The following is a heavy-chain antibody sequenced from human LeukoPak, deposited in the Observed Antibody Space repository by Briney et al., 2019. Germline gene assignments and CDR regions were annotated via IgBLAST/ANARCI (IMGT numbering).Heavy chain of an antibody. Sequence: ASVTVSFKASGYTFTSYYMHWVRQAPGQGLEWMGIINPSGGSTSYAQKFQGRVTMTRDMSTSTIYMELSSLRSEDTAVYYCAREPPGAYCGGDPPAGKTTEGCVEDYWGQGTLVTVSS. CDR2: INPSGGST. V-gene: IGHV1-46*01. D-gene: IGHD2-21*02. CDR3: AREPPGAYCGGDPPAGKTTEGCVEDY. J-gene: IGHJ4*02. CDR1: GYTFTSYY.